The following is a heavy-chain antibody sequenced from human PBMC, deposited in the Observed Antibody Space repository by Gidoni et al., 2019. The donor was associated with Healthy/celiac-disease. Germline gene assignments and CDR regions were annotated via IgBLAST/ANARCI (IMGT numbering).Heavy chain of an antibody. CDR1: GGSCSGYY. J-gene: IGHJ4*02. CDR2: INHSGST. V-gene: IGHV4-34*01. D-gene: IGHD4-17*01. CDR3: ARGHDYGFDY. Sequence: LKPSENLSITCAVYGGSCSGYYWSWIRQPPGKGLEWIGEINHSGSTNYNPSLKSRVTISVDTDKNQFSLKLSSVTAADTAVYYCARGHDYGFDYWGQGTLVTVSS.